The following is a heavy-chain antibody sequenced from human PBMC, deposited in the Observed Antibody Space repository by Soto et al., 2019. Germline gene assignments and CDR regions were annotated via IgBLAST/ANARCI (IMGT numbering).Heavy chain of an antibody. CDR1: GYTFTNYG. CDR2: ISVYNGNT. CDR3: ASRSGQLPYYFDY. V-gene: IGHV1-18*01. J-gene: IGHJ4*02. D-gene: IGHD5-18*01. Sequence: ASVKVSCKASGYTFTNYGITWVRRAPGQGFEWMGWISVYNGNTNYAQNLQGRVTMTTDTSTSTVYMDLRTLRSDDTAVYYCASRSGQLPYYFDYCGQGPLVTVYS.